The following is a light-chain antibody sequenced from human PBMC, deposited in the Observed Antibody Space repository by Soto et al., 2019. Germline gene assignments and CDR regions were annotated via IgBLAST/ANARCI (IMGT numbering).Light chain of an antibody. CDR3: QHYTNWPLT. Sequence: EIVMTQSPATLSVSPGERATLSCRASQSVSSNLAWYQQKPGQAPRLLIYGASTRATGIPARFSGSGSGREFTLKISSLQSEDFAVYFCQHYTNWPLTFGQGTKVEIQ. CDR2: GAS. CDR1: QSVSSN. V-gene: IGKV3-15*01. J-gene: IGKJ1*01.